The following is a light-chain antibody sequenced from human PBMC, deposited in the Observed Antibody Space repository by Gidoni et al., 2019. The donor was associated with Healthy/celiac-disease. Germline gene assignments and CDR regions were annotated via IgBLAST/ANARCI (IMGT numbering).Light chain of an antibody. Sequence: DIVMTLPPLSLPVTPGEPASTSCRSSQSLLHSNGYNYLDWYLQKPGQSPQLLIYLGSNRASGVPDRFSGSGSGTDFTLKISRVEAEDVGVYYCMQALQTPLFTFGPGTKVEIK. CDR2: LGS. CDR3: MQALQTPLFT. V-gene: IGKV2-28*01. CDR1: QSLLHSNGYNY. J-gene: IGKJ3*01.